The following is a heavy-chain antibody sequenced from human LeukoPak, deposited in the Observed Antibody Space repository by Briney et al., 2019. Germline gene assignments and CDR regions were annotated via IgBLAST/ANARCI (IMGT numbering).Heavy chain of an antibody. CDR3: ARIDSRRTFDI. CDR2: ISGIGGRT. V-gene: IGHV3-23*01. Sequence: GGSLRLSCAASGFTFSSYSMNWVRQAPGKGLEWVSGISGIGGRTYYADSVKGRFSISRDNSKNTVYLQMNSLRFEGTAVYYCARIDSRRTFDIWGQGTMVTVSS. D-gene: IGHD1-14*01. J-gene: IGHJ3*02. CDR1: GFTFSSYS.